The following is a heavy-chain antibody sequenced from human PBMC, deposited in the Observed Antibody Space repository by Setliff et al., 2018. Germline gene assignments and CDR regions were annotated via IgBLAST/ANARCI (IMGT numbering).Heavy chain of an antibody. CDR2: INTNTGNP. CDR3: ARDSSGWSGFSRLVGVYYYYMDV. V-gene: IGHV7-4-1*02. Sequence: GASVKVSCKASGYTFTRYAMNWVRQAPGQGLEWMGWINTNTGNPTYAQGFTGRFVFSLDTSVSTAYLQISSLKAEDTAAYYCARDSSGWSGFSRLVGVYYYYMDVWGKGTTVTVSS. CDR1: GYTFTRYA. J-gene: IGHJ6*03. D-gene: IGHD6-19*01.